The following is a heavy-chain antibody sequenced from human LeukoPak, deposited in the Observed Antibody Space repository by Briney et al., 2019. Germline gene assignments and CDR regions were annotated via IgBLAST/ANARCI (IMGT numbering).Heavy chain of an antibody. Sequence: GRSLRLSCAASGFTFSSYSMNWVRQAPVKGLEWVSSISSSSSYIYYADSVKGRFTISRDNAKNSLYLQMNSLRAEDTAVYYCARARGGDQVYGMDVWGQGTTVTVSS. V-gene: IGHV3-21*01. D-gene: IGHD2-21*02. CDR2: ISSSSSYI. CDR1: GFTFSSYS. J-gene: IGHJ6*02. CDR3: ARARGGDQVYGMDV.